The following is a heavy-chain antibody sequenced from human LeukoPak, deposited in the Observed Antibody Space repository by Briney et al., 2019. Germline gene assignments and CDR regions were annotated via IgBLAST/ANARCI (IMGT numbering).Heavy chain of an antibody. V-gene: IGHV3-74*01. J-gene: IGHJ4*02. D-gene: IGHD2-15*01. CDR1: GFTFSSYW. CDR2: INSDGSST. Sequence: GGSLRLSCAASGFTFSSYWIHWVRQAPGKGLVWVSRINSDGSSTSYADSVKGRFTISRDNAKNSLYLQMNSLRAEDTAVYYCARDWGGYCSGGSCYPGYWGQGTLVTVSS. CDR3: ARDWGGYCSGGSCYPGY.